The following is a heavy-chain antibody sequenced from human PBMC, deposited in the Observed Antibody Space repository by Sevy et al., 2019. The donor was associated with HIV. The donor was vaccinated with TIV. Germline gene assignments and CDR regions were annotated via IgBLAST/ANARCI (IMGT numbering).Heavy chain of an antibody. J-gene: IGHJ4*02. CDR3: AGRIVGATHFDY. Sequence: SETLSLTCTVSGGSISSSSYYWGWIRQPPGKGLEWIGSIYYCGSTYYNPSLKSRVTISVDTSKNQFSLKLSSVTAADTAVYYCAGRIVGATHFDYWGQGTLVTVSS. CDR1: GGSISSSSYY. V-gene: IGHV4-39*01. D-gene: IGHD1-26*01. CDR2: IYYCGST.